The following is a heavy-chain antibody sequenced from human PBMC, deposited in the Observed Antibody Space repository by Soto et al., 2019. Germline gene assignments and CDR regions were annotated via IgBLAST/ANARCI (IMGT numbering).Heavy chain of an antibody. Sequence: EVQLVQSGAEVKKPGESLRISCKGSGYSFTSYWISWVRQMPGKGLEWMGRIDPSDSYTNYSPSFQGHVTISADKSIGTASLRWSGLRAPDTAMYYWARLAMVRGVPTSGMDVWGQGTTVPVSS. CDR1: GYSFTSYW. CDR2: IDPSDSYT. D-gene: IGHD3-10*01. CDR3: ARLAMVRGVPTSGMDV. V-gene: IGHV5-10-1*01. J-gene: IGHJ6*02.